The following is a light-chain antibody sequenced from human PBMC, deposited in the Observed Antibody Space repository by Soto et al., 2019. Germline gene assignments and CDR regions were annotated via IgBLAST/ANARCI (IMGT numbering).Light chain of an antibody. CDR1: QSISSW. CDR2: GAS. CDR3: QQYTTYPWT. Sequence: DIQMTQSPSTLSAPVGDRATITCRASQSISSWLAWYQQKPGRAPKVLIFGASSLESGVPSRFSGSGSATEFTLTISSLQPDDFATYYCQQYTTYPWTFGQGTKVDIK. V-gene: IGKV1-5*01. J-gene: IGKJ1*01.